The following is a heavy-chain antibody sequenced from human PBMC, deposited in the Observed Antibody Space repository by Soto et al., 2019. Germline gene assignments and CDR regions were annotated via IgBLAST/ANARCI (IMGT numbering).Heavy chain of an antibody. CDR3: ARGLDCSGNSCYTRVYYRMDV. CDR1: GYTFTDYH. CDR2: INPNSGDT. J-gene: IGHJ6*02. V-gene: IGHV1-2*02. Sequence: GASVKVSCKASGYTFTDYHIHWVRQAPGQGLEWMGWINPNSGDTKYAKKFQGRVTMTRDTSISTAYMELSRLRFDDTAVYYCARGLDCSGNSCYTRVYYRMDVWGQGTTVTVSS. D-gene: IGHD2-2*02.